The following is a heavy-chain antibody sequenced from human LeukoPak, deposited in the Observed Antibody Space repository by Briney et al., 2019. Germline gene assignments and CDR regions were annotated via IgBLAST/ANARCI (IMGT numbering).Heavy chain of an antibody. CDR1: GFTVSINC. Sequence: PGGSLRPFCAASGFTVSINCMSWVRQAPGKGLEWVSLIYSGGNTYYADSVKGRFTISRDNSKNTLYLQMNSLRAEDTALYYCASGLGQYNWNDGYWGQGTLVTVSS. V-gene: IGHV3-53*01. CDR3: ASGLGQYNWNDGY. CDR2: IYSGGNT. D-gene: IGHD1-20*01. J-gene: IGHJ4*02.